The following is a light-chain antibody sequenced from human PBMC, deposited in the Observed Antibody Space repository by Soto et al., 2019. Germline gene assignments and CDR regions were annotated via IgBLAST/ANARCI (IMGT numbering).Light chain of an antibody. CDR2: EVS. V-gene: IGLV2-8*02. J-gene: IGLJ3*02. CDR1: SSDVGGYNY. Sequence: QSVLTQPPSASRSPGQSVTISCTGTSSDVGGYNYVSWYQQHPGKAPKLMISEVSKRPSGVPDRFSGSKSGTTASLTVSGLQAEDEADYYCRSYAGSNTWVFGGGTQLTVL. CDR3: RSYAGSNTWV.